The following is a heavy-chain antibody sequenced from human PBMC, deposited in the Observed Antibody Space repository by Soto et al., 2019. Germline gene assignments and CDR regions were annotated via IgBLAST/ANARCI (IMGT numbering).Heavy chain of an antibody. CDR3: ARKTDDADSGFYDY. Sequence: EVQLVESGGGLVQPGGSLRLSCAASGFSFSRHSMNWVRQAPGKGLEWVSSISPTSEYIYHADSVKGRFTSSRDNAKNPLYLQMHSRRADDTAVYYCARKTDDADSGFYDYWGQGALVTVSS. J-gene: IGHJ4*02. D-gene: IGHD3-22*01. CDR2: ISPTSEYI. CDR1: GFSFSRHS. V-gene: IGHV3-21*01.